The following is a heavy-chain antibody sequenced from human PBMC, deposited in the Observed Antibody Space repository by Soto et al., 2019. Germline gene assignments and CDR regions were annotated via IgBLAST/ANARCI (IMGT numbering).Heavy chain of an antibody. D-gene: IGHD4-4*01. CDR3: ARDPAIYSGKFDYGLDV. V-gene: IGHV3-48*03. CDR1: GFTFSSYE. CDR2: IGTSGKTI. Sequence: EVQLVESGGGLVQAGGSLRLFCAVSGFTFSSYEMNWVRQAPGKGLEWVSYIGTSGKTIYYADSVRGRFTISRDNAKNSLYLQMTSMRAEDTAVYFCARDPAIYSGKFDYGLDVWGGGTTVTVSS. J-gene: IGHJ6*04.